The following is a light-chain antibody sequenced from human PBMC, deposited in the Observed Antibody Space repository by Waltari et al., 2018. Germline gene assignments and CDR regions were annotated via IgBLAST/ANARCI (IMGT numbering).Light chain of an antibody. V-gene: IGKV1-8*01. CDR1: QHILNY. J-gene: IGKJ1*01. Sequence: AIQMTQSPSSLSASTGDRVTMTCRASQHILNYLAWYQQKPGKAPKLLIYSASTLQGGVPSRFSGSGSGTEFTLTITRLESEDFATYYCQQCYSYPVTFGQGTKVEIK. CDR2: SAS. CDR3: QQCYSYPVT.